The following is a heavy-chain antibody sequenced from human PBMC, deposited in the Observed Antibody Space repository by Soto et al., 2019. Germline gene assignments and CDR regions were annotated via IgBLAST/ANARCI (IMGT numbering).Heavy chain of an antibody. CDR2: IYYSGST. V-gene: IGHV4-59*01. CDR3: ATLRFLEWRDGMDV. J-gene: IGHJ6*02. Sequence: PSETLSLTCTVSGGSISSYYWSWIRQPPGKGLEWIGYIYYSGSTNYNPSLKSRVTISVDTSKNQFSLKLSSVTAADTAVYYCATLRFLEWRDGMDVWGQGTTVTVS. D-gene: IGHD3-3*01. CDR1: GGSISSYY.